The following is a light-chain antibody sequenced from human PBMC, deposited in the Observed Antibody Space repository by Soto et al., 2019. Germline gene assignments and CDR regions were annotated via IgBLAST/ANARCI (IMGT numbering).Light chain of an antibody. V-gene: IGKV2-28*01. J-gene: IGKJ5*01. CDR1: QSLLHSNGYNY. Sequence: IVMTQSPLSLPVTPGSPASISCRSIQSLLHSNGYNYLDWYLQKTGQSPQLXIYLGSNRASGVPDRFSGSRSGTDFTLKISRVEAEDVGVYYCMQALQTSITFGQGTRLEIK. CDR2: LGS. CDR3: MQALQTSIT.